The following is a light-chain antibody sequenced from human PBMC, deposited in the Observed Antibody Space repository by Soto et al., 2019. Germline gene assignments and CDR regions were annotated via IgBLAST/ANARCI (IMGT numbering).Light chain of an antibody. J-gene: IGLJ2*01. CDR3: AAWDDSLNGVV. CDR2: SNN. Sequence: QSVLTQPPSASETPGQRVTISCSGSSSNIGSNHVYWYQHLPGTAPKLLIYSNNQRPSGVPDRFSGSKSGTSASLAISGLQSEDEADYYCAAWDDSLNGVVFGGGTKVTVL. CDR1: SSNIGSNH. V-gene: IGLV1-44*01.